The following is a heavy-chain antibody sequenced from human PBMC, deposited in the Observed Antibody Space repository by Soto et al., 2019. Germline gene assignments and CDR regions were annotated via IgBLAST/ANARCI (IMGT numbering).Heavy chain of an antibody. CDR2: IYYSGST. D-gene: IGHD5-12*01. V-gene: IGHV4-39*01. J-gene: IGHJ4*02. CDR3: ARDGYSGYGARYYFDY. CDR1: GGSISSSSYY. Sequence: SETLSLTCTVSGGSISSSSYYWGWIRQPPGKGLEWIGSIYYSGSTYYNPSLKSRVTISVATSKNQFSLKLSSVTAADTAVYYCARDGYSGYGARYYFDYWGQGTLVTVSS.